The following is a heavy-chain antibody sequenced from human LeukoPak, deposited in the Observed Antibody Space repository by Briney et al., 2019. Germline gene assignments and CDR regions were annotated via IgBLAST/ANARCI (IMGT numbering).Heavy chain of an antibody. D-gene: IGHD5/OR15-5a*01. CDR1: GFTFSTSA. CDR3: ARDPERYLRTGKFDY. CDR2: INSYSSHI. J-gene: IGHJ4*02. Sequence: PGGSLRLSCAASGFTFSTSAMNWVRQVPGKGLEWVSSINSYSSHIYYAASVRGRFTVSRDNARNSVFLQMNSLTAEDTAVYYCARDPERYLRTGKFDYWSQGTLVTVSS. V-gene: IGHV3-21*01.